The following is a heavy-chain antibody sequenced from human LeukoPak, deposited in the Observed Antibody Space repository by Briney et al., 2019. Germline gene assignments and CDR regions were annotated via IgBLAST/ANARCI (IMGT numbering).Heavy chain of an antibody. D-gene: IGHD1-26*01. Sequence: PGGSLRLSCVASGFSFDKFGMHWARQAPGKGLEYVSSVSADESGKYYTKSVRGRFSISRDNSKNTMYLQLGNLRPDDMGIYYCASLDRSEIPWGPGTLVTVSS. V-gene: IGHV3-64*01. CDR3: ASLDRSEIP. J-gene: IGHJ5*02. CDR1: GFSFDKFG. CDR2: VSADESGK.